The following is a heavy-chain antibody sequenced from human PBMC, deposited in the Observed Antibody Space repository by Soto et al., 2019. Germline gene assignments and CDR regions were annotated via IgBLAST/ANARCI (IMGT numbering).Heavy chain of an antibody. J-gene: IGHJ4*02. CDR2: ISGSGGST. CDR1: GFTFSSYA. CDR3: AKDLGYSSGSPDY. D-gene: IGHD6-19*01. V-gene: IGHV3-23*01. Sequence: GGSLRLSCAASGFTFSSYAMSWVRQAPGKGLEWVSAISGSGGSTYYADSVKGRFTISRNNSKNTLYLQMNSLRAEDTAVYYCAKDLGYSSGSPDYWGQGTLVTVSS.